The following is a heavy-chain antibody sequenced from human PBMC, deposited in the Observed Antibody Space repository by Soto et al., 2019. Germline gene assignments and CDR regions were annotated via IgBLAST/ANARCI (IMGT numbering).Heavy chain of an antibody. CDR3: ARDNFWFGELLSYYFDY. V-gene: IGHV3-33*01. Sequence: GGSLRLSCAASGFTFSSYGMHWVRQAPGKGLEWVAVIWYDGSNKYYADSVKGRFTISRDNSKNTLYLQMNSLRAEDTAVYYCARDNFWFGELLSYYFDYWGQGTLVTVSS. D-gene: IGHD3-10*01. J-gene: IGHJ4*02. CDR1: GFTFSSYG. CDR2: IWYDGSNK.